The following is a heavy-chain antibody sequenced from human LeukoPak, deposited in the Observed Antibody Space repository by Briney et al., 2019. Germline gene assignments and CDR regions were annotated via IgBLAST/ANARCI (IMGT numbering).Heavy chain of an antibody. CDR3: IRLYGARYSDY. V-gene: IGHV3-73*01. Sequence: GGSLRLSCAASGFTFSGSAMHWVHQASGKGLEWVGRIRSKANSYATAYATSLKGRFTISRDDSKNTAYLQMNSLKIEDTAVYYCIRLYGARYSDYWGQGTLVTVSS. D-gene: IGHD4-17*01. J-gene: IGHJ4*02. CDR2: IRSKANSYAT. CDR1: GFTFSGSA.